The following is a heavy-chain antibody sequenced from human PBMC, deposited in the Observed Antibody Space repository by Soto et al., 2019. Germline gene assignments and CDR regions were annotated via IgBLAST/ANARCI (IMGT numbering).Heavy chain of an antibody. J-gene: IGHJ3*02. Sequence: EVQLVESGGGLVQPGGSLRLSCAASGFTFSDHYMDWVRQAPGKGLEWVGRIRNKANSYSTQYAASVKGRFTISRDDSKTSLSLQMNSLKTEDTAVYYCTRVRIDADGSGRPFDIWGQGTVVTVSS. CDR2: IRNKANSYST. V-gene: IGHV3-72*01. D-gene: IGHD1-1*01. CDR1: GFTFSDHY. CDR3: TRVRIDADGSGRPFDI.